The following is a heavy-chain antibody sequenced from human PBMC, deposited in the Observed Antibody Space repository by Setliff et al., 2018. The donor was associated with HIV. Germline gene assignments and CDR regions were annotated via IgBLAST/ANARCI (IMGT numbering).Heavy chain of an antibody. D-gene: IGHD6-19*01. CDR3: ARDSGMAVVGTWRRLDP. Sequence: ASVKVSCKASGYTFLNYGINWVRQTPGRGLEWMAWINVGNGNTKTARKFQGRVALTTDTSTSTAHMELRNLRSDDTAVYYCARDSGMAVVGTWRRLDPWGQGTLVTV. J-gene: IGHJ5*02. V-gene: IGHV1-18*01. CDR2: INVGNGNT. CDR1: GYTFLNYG.